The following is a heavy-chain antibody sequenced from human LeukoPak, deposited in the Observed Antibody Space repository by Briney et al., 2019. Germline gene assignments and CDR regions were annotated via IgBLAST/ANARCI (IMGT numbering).Heavy chain of an antibody. D-gene: IGHD3-16*01. Sequence: PGGSLRLSCAASGFTFSNFAMTWVRQAPGKGLEWVSGISGSGGGRYYADSVKGRLTISRDNSKNTLYLQMNNLRAEDTAVYYCAKGVDASGIYYYFYMDVWGKGTTVTVSS. V-gene: IGHV3-23*01. J-gene: IGHJ6*03. CDR1: GFTFSNFA. CDR3: AKGVDASGIYYYFYMDV. CDR2: ISGSGGGR.